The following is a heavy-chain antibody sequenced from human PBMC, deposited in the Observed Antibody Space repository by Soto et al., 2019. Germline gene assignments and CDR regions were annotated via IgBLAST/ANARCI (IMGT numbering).Heavy chain of an antibody. V-gene: IGHV3-53*01. J-gene: IGHJ6*02. CDR3: ARGGQVRGGMDV. CDR1: GFTVISTY. CDR2: MYSGGST. Sequence: GGSLRLSCAASGFTVISTYMSWVRQAPGKGLEWVSVMYSGGSTYYADSVKGRFTISRDISKNTLYLQMNSLRVEDTAVYYCARGGQVRGGMDVWGQGTTGTVSS.